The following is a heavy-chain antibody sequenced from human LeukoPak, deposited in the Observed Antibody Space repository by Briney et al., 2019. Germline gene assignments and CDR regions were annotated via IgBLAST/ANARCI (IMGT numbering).Heavy chain of an antibody. CDR3: ARGRGWGILDS. CDR1: GYPFTYYD. D-gene: IGHD6-19*01. V-gene: IGHV1-8*02. CDR2: MNPNSENR. Sequence: ASVKVSCKTSGYPFTYYDINWVRQAAGHGLEWMSWMNPNSENRGYAQKFQGRVTMTTDTSIDTAYMELSSLTFDDTAIYYCARGRGWGILDSWGQGNLVTVSS. J-gene: IGHJ4*02.